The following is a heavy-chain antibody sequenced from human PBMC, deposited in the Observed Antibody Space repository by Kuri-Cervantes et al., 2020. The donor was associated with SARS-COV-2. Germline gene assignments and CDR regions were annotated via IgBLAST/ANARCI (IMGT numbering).Heavy chain of an antibody. CDR1: GFTFSDYY. CDR3: ARGFELLRDFDL. V-gene: IGHV3-69-1*01. CDR2: ISSSSTI. Sequence: GESLKISCAASGFTFSDYYMNWVRQAPGKGLEWVSSISSSSTIYYADSVKGRFTISRDNSKNTLYLQMNSLRTEDTAVYYCARGFELLRDFDLWGRGTLVTVSS. J-gene: IGHJ2*01. D-gene: IGHD1-7*01.